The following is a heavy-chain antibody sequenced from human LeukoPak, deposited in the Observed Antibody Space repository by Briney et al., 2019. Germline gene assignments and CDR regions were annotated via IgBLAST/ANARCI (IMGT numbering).Heavy chain of an antibody. D-gene: IGHD3-10*01. CDR3: ASTPGWFGELLDFDY. Sequence: PGGSLRLSCAASGFTFSSYEMNWVRQAPGKGLEWVSYISSSGSTIYYADSVKGRFTISRDNAKNSLYLQMNSLRAEDTAVYYCASTPGWFGELLDFDYWGQGTLVTVSS. CDR2: ISSSGSTI. CDR1: GFTFSSYE. J-gene: IGHJ4*02. V-gene: IGHV3-48*03.